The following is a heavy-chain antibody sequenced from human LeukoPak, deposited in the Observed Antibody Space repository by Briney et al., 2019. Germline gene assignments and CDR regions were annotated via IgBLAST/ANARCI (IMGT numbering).Heavy chain of an antibody. J-gene: IGHJ4*02. CDR3: ARRGGSWSTIDY. Sequence: SETLPLTCTVSGDSVSSYFWSWIRQPPGKGLEWIGHIYCSGSTNYNPSLKSRVTISVDTSKNQFSLKLNSVTAADTAVYYCARRGGSWSTIDYWGQGTLVTVAS. D-gene: IGHD6-13*01. V-gene: IGHV4-59*08. CDR1: GDSVSSYF. CDR2: IYCSGST.